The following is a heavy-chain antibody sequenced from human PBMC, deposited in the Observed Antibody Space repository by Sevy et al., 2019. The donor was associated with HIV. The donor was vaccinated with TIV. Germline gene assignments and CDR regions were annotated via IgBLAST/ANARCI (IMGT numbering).Heavy chain of an antibody. J-gene: IGHJ1*01. D-gene: IGHD1-26*01. V-gene: IGHV1-18*01. CDR3: ARAPSGSQGPGQYFHH. CDR1: GYTFTGYI. Sequence: ASVKVSCKTSGYTFTGYIISWVRQAPGQGLEWMGRISAYNGDTKYAQKLQGRVTMTTDTSTSTAYMELRSLKSDDTAVYYCARAPSGSQGPGQYFHHWGQGTLVTVSS. CDR2: ISAYNGDT.